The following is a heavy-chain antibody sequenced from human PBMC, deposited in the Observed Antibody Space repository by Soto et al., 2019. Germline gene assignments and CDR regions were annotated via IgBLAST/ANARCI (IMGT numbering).Heavy chain of an antibody. CDR1: GFTFSSYA. D-gene: IGHD6-19*01. V-gene: IGHV3-23*01. J-gene: IGHJ4*02. CDR2: IICSGGST. CDR3: ASLDYSSGWF. Sequence: PGGSLRLSCAASGFTFSSYAMSWVRQAPGKGLEWVVAIICSGGSTYYADSVKGRFTISRDNSKDTLYLQMNSLRAEDTAVYYCASLDYSSGWFWGQGTLVTVSS.